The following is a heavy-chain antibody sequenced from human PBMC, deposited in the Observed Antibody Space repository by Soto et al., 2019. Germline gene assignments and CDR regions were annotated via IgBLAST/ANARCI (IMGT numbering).Heavy chain of an antibody. V-gene: IGHV3-23*01. Sequence: PXVSLRLSFAASGFTFSIYAMTGVRQSPGKGLEWVSSMSRTGDNTYYADSVKGRLTISRDNSKNTLYLQMNSLRAEDTAIYYCAKDKSNSNPLYYFDLWGPGTLVTVSS. CDR2: MSRTGDNT. CDR3: AKDKSNSNPLYYFDL. CDR1: GFTFSIYA. J-gene: IGHJ4*02. D-gene: IGHD3-22*01.